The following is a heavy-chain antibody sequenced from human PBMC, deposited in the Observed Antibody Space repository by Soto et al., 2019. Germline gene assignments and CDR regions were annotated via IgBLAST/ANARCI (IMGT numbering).Heavy chain of an antibody. Sequence: ASVKVSCPASGYTFTSYYMHWVRQAPGQGLEWMGIINPSGGSTSYAQKFQGRVTMTRDTSTSTVYMELSSLRSEDTAVYYCARDLTGGPAADLYYYYGMDGWGKGNTVTVYS. CDR2: INPSGGST. V-gene: IGHV1-46*01. CDR3: ARDLTGGPAADLYYYYGMDG. J-gene: IGHJ6*04. CDR1: GYTFTSYY. D-gene: IGHD2-2*01.